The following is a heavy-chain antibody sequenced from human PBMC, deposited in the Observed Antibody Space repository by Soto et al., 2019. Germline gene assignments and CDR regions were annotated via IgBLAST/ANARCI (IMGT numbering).Heavy chain of an antibody. CDR2: IYYSGST. CDR3: ARQSLQQLVPGLYYYGMDV. J-gene: IGHJ6*02. V-gene: IGHV4-39*01. D-gene: IGHD6-13*01. Sequence: SETLSLTCTVSGGSISSSSYYWGWIRQPPGKGLEWIGSIYYSGSTYYNPSLKSRVTISVDTSKNQFSLKLSSVTAADTAVYYCARQSLQQLVPGLYYYGMDVWGQRTTVTVSS. CDR1: GGSISSSSYY.